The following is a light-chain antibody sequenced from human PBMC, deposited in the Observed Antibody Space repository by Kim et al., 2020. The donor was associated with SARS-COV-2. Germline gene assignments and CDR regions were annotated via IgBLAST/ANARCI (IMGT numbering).Light chain of an antibody. Sequence: VPIHSRTTTGGITYEHHNPFWLQHKPILVPKSLVYDTSNTQSWTPARFSVFLFRGKAALTLSNAQPEDEADYYCLLSYDDVRVFGGGTQLTVL. J-gene: IGLJ3*02. V-gene: IGLV7-46*01. CDR3: LLSYDDVRV. CDR1: TGGITYEHHN. CDR2: DTS.